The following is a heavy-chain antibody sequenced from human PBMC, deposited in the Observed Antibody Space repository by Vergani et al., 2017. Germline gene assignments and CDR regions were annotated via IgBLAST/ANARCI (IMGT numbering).Heavy chain of an antibody. Sequence: QVKLVQSGSEVRKPGASVKVSCQVSGYSLTELTIHWVRQAPGKGLEWMGGFDPEHGEVTFAHHIQGRVTMTEDRSTDTAYMELSSLRPEDTALYYCAIVTDYYDISGYYLDYWGQGTLVTVSS. CDR1: GYSLTELT. D-gene: IGHD3-22*01. CDR3: AIVTDYYDISGYYLDY. V-gene: IGHV1-24*01. J-gene: IGHJ4*02. CDR2: FDPEHGEV.